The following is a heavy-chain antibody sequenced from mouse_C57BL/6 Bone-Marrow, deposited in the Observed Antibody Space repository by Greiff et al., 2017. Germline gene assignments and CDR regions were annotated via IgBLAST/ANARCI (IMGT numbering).Heavy chain of an antibody. CDR2: IWRGGST. CDR1: GFSLTSYG. CDR3: AKKGTTGSLLYFDV. Sequence: VQRVESGPGLVQPSQSLSITCTVSGFSLTSYGVHWVRQSPGKGLEWLGVIWRGGSTDYNAAFMSRLSITKDNSKSQVFFKMNSLQADDTAIYYCAKKGTTGSLLYFDVWGTGTTVTVSS. J-gene: IGHJ1*03. D-gene: IGHD1-1*01. V-gene: IGHV2-5*01.